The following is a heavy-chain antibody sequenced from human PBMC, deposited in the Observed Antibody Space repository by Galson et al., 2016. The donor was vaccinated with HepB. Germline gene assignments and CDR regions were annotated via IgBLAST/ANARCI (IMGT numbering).Heavy chain of an antibody. Sequence: VSCKASGGTFSSYAISWVRQAPGQGLEWMGGIIPLFGTANYAQKFRGRVTITADESTSTGYMELSSLRSEDTAVYYCARGDYGDSEGGFCYYDMDVWGQGTTVTVSS. CDR2: IIPLFGTA. V-gene: IGHV1-69*01. D-gene: IGHD4-17*01. CDR1: GGTFSSYA. CDR3: ARGDYGDSEGGFCYYDMDV. J-gene: IGHJ6*02.